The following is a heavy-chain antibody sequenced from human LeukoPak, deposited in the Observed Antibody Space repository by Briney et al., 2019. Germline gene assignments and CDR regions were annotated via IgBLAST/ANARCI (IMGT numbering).Heavy chain of an antibody. D-gene: IGHD3-22*01. CDR1: GGTFSSYA. CDR3: ARSLGTMIVVAEYYFDY. Sequence: SVKVSCKASGGTFSSYAISWVRQAPGQGLEWMGGIIPIFGTANYAQKFQGRVTITADESTSTAYMELSSLRSEDTAVYYCARSLGTMIVVAEYYFDYWGQGTLVTVSS. CDR2: IIPIFGTA. J-gene: IGHJ4*02. V-gene: IGHV1-69*13.